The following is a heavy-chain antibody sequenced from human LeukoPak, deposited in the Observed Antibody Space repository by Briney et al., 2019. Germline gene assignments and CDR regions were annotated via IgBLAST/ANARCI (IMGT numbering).Heavy chain of an antibody. CDR1: GFTFSSYA. D-gene: IGHD2-15*01. J-gene: IGHJ4*02. CDR2: IKQDGSEK. Sequence: PGGSLRLSCAASGFTFSSYAMHWVRQAQGKGLEWVANIKQDGSEKYYVDSVKGRFTISRDNAKNSLYLQMNSLRAEDTAVYYCAREKGYCSGGSCYRFDYWGQGTLVTVSS. CDR3: AREKGYCSGGSCYRFDY. V-gene: IGHV3-7*01.